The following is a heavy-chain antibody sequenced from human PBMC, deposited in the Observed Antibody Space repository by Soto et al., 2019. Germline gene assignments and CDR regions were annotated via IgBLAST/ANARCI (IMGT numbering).Heavy chain of an antibody. D-gene: IGHD4-17*01. CDR1: GDPIDGHY. V-gene: IGHV4-59*11. Sequence: SETLSLTCSVSGDPIDGHYWGWIRQPPGKGLEWIGYVYYSGGTNYHPYLKSRVTISVDSSKSQFFLNLTSVTAADTAVYYCARWTMVTYFDSWGQGTLVTVSS. CDR2: VYYSGGT. J-gene: IGHJ4*02. CDR3: ARWTMVTYFDS.